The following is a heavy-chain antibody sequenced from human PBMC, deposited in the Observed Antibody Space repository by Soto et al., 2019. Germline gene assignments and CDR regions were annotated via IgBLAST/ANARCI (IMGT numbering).Heavy chain of an antibody. J-gene: IGHJ3*02. CDR2: INPSGGST. D-gene: IGHD3-22*01. CDR1: GYTFASYY. Sequence: AASVKVSCKASGYTFASYYMHWVRQAPGQGLEWMGIINPSGGSTSYAQKFQGRVTVTRDTSTSTVYMELSSLRSEDTAVYYCAISARGNYYDSSGFDLADAFDIWGQGTMVTVSS. CDR3: AISARGNYYDSSGFDLADAFDI. V-gene: IGHV1-46*01.